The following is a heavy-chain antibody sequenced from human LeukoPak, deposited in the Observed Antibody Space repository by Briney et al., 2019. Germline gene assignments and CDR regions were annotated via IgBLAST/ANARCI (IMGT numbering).Heavy chain of an antibody. V-gene: IGHV3-23*01. CDR3: AKEIVVVPAAGDYFDY. D-gene: IGHD2-2*01. J-gene: IGHJ4*02. CDR1: GFTFSSYA. Sequence: PGGSLRLSCAASGFTFSSYAMSWVRQAPGKGLEWVSAISGSGGSTYYADSVKGRFTISRDNSKNTLYLQMNSLRAEDTAVYYCAKEIVVVPAAGDYFDYWGQGTLVTVSS. CDR2: ISGSGGST.